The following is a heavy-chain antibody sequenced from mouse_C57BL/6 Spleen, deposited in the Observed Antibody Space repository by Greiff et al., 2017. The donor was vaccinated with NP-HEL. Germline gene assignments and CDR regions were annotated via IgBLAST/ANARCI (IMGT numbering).Heavy chain of an antibody. Sequence: QVQLQQPGAELVMPGASVKLSCKASGYTFTSYWMHWVKQRPGQGLEWIGEIDPSDSYTNYNQKFKGKSTLTVDKSSSTAYMQLSSLTSEDSAVYYCARYNYSNYVFDYWGQGTTLTVSS. CDR2: IDPSDSYT. CDR1: GYTFTSYW. CDR3: ARYNYSNYVFDY. V-gene: IGHV1-69*01. J-gene: IGHJ2*01. D-gene: IGHD2-5*01.